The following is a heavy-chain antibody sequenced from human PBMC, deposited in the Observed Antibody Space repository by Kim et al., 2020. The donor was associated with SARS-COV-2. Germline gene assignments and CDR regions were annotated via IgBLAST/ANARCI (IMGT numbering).Heavy chain of an antibody. V-gene: IGHV3-7*03. D-gene: IGHD6-13*01. J-gene: IGHJ4*02. Sequence: DSAKDRFTSSRDNAKNSLYLQMNSLRAEDTAVYYCAREEGQQQLVRGVDYWGQGTLVTVSS. CDR3: AREEGQQQLVRGVDY.